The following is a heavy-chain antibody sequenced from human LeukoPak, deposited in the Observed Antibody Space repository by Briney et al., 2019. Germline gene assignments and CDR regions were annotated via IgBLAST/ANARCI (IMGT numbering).Heavy chain of an antibody. D-gene: IGHD6-6*01. CDR2: INHSGST. Sequence: SETLSLTCAVYGGSFSGYYWSWIRQPPGKGLGRIGEINHSGSTNYNPSLKSRVTISVDTSKNQFSLKLSSVTAADTAVYYCARGRKSSIAAGFDYWGQGTLVTVSS. J-gene: IGHJ4*02. CDR3: ARGRKSSIAAGFDY. CDR1: GGSFSGYY. V-gene: IGHV4-34*01.